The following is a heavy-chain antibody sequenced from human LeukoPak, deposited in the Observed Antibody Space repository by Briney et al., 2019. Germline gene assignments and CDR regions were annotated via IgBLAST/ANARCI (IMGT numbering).Heavy chain of an antibody. CDR2: IITNGGST. V-gene: IGHV3-64*01. Sequence: HGGALMLPCSASGFTFSSYRMNWVRQAPGKGLEYVSAIITNGGSTYYANAVKGRFTISRDNSKNTLYLQMGSLRAEEMAVYYCAGCSSCYRGIDSWGQGTLVTVSS. CDR3: AGCSSCYRGIDS. D-gene: IGHD6-13*01. CDR1: GFTFSSYR. J-gene: IGHJ4*02.